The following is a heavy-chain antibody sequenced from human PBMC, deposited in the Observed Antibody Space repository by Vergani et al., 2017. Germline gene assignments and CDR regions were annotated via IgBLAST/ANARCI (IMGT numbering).Heavy chain of an antibody. CDR2: VSTGTKSQ. D-gene: IGHD2-2*01. CDR3: AREYSSTSGRAFDF. Sequence: VQLVQSGAEVKKPGASVKVSCKASGYTFTSYDINWVRQAPGKGLEWVSFVSTGTKSQSYAESVKGRFTISRDSAKNSLYLQMDSLRAEDTAVYYCAREYSSTSGRAFDFWGQGTKVTVSS. CDR1: GYTFTSYD. J-gene: IGHJ3*01. V-gene: IGHV3-48*03.